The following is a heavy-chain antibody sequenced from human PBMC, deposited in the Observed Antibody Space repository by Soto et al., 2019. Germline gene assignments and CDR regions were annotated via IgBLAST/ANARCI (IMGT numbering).Heavy chain of an antibody. CDR2: MNPNSGNT. V-gene: IGHV1-8*01. J-gene: IGHJ5*02. CDR1: GYTFTSYD. Sequence: QVQLVQSGAEVKKPGASVKVSCKASGYTFTSYDINWVRQATGQGLEWMGWMNPNSGNTGYAQKFQGRVTITRNTSISTAYMEPSSLRSEDTAVYYCARLPTHVGSNRFDPWGQGPLVTVSS. D-gene: IGHD2-15*01. CDR3: ARLPTHVGSNRFDP.